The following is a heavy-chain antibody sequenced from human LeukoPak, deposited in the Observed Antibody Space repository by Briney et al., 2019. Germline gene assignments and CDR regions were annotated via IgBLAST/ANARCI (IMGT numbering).Heavy chain of an antibody. D-gene: IGHD3-3*01. V-gene: IGHV3-21*01. CDR2: ISSSSSYI. J-gene: IGHJ4*02. Sequence: GGSLRLSCAASGFTFSSYSMNWVRQAPGKGLEWVSSISSSSSYIYYADSVKGRFTISRDNAKNSLYLQMNSLRAEDTAVYYCARELPDSTIFGVDYWGQGTLVTVSS. CDR1: GFTFSSYS. CDR3: ARELPDSTIFGVDY.